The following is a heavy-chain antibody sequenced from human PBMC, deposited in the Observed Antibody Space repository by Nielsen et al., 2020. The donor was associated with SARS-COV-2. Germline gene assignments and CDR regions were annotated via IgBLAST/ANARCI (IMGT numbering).Heavy chain of an antibody. J-gene: IGHJ4*02. CDR1: GFTFDDYA. CDR3: AMYSSAAGSFDY. Sequence: LSLTCAASGFTFDDYAMHWVRQAPGKGLEWVSLISGDGGSTYYADSVKGRFTISRDNSKNTLYLQMNSLRAEDTAVYYCAMYSSAAGSFDYWGQGTLVTVSS. CDR2: ISGDGGST. V-gene: IGHV3-43*02. D-gene: IGHD6-13*01.